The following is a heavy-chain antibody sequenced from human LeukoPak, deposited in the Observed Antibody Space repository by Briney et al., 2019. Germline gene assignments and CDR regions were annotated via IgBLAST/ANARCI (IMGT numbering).Heavy chain of an antibody. D-gene: IGHD6-19*01. CDR2: ISHDGVTT. CDR3: VTLAVAGY. J-gene: IGHJ4*02. CDR1: GFTFSSYA. V-gene: IGHV3-64D*09. Sequence: GGSLRLSCSASGFTFSSYAMHWVRQAPGKGLEYVSAISHDGVTTYYADSVKDRFTIFRDNSKNTLYLQMSSLRAEDTAVYYCVTLAVAGYWGQGTVVTVSS.